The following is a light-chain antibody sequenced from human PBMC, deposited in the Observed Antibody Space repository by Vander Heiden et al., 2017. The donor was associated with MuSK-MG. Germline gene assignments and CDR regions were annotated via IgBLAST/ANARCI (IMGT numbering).Light chain of an antibody. CDR2: AAS. J-gene: IGKJ1*01. CDR3: QQRNNGPWT. CDR1: QSVSSY. V-gene: IGKV3-11*01. Sequence: EIVLTQSPATLSLSPGERATLSCRASQSVSSYLAWYQQKPGQAPRLLIYAASNRATGIPARFSGSGSGTDFTRTISSLEPEDVAVYYGQQRNNGPWTFGQGTKVEI.